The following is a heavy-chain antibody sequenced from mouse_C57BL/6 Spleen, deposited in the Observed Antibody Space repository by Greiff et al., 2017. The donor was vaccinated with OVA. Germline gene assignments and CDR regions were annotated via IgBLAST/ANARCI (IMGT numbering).Heavy chain of an antibody. V-gene: IGHV4-1*01. D-gene: IGHD1-1*01. J-gene: IGHJ2*01. CDR1: GIDFSRYW. CDR2: INPDSSTI. Sequence: DVKLQESGGGLVQPGGSLKLSCAASGIDFSRYWMSWVRRAPGKGLEWIGEINPDSSTINYAPSLKDKFIISRDNAKNTLYLQMSKVRSEDTALYYCARRFSDYYGSSPDGYFDYWGQGTTLTVSS. CDR3: ARRFSDYYGSSPDGYFDY.